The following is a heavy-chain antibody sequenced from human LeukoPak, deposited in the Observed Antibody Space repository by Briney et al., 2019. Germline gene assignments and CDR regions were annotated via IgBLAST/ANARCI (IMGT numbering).Heavy chain of an antibody. CDR2: IYYSGST. D-gene: IGHD6-19*01. Sequence: SETLSLTCTVSGGSISSSSYYWGWIRQPPGKGLEWIGSIYYSGSTYYNPSLKSRVTISVDTSKNQFSLKLSSVTAADTAVYYCARVSEYSSGWRPFFDYWGQGTLVTVSS. V-gene: IGHV4-39*07. J-gene: IGHJ4*02. CDR1: GGSISSSSYY. CDR3: ARVSEYSSGWRPFFDY.